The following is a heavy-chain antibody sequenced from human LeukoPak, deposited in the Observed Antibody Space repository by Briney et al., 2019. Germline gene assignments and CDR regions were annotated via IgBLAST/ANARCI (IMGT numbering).Heavy chain of an antibody. D-gene: IGHD3-3*02. J-gene: IGHJ4*02. V-gene: IGHV5-51*01. CDR2: IYPGDSET. Sequence: GESLKISCQGSGYNFITYWIGWVRQMPGKGLEWMGIIYPGDSETKYSPSFQGQVTISVDKSINTAYLQWSSLQAADTPIYYCARHRDHFADYWGQGTLVTVSS. CDR3: ARHRDHFADY. CDR1: GYNFITYW.